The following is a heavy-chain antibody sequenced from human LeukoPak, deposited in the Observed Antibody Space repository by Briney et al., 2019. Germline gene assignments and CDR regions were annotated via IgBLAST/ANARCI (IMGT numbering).Heavy chain of an antibody. D-gene: IGHD3-22*01. CDR1: GSTFSSYA. CDR3: ARVYDSSGYYYY. Sequence: PGGSLRLSCAASGSTFSSYAMTWVRQAPGKGLEWVSGISAIGGSTYYADSVKGRFTISRDNSKNTLSPQMNSLRAEDTAVYYCARVYDSSGYYYYWGQGTLVTVSS. CDR2: ISAIGGST. V-gene: IGHV3-23*01. J-gene: IGHJ4*02.